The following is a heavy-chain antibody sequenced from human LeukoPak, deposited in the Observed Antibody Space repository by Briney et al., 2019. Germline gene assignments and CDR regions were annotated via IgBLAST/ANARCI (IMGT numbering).Heavy chain of an antibody. CDR2: ITSNGGSA. J-gene: IGHJ4*02. D-gene: IGHD2-2*02. CDR3: AREYCDGTTCYKTIEY. CDR1: GFTFSIYA. V-gene: IGHV3-64*01. Sequence: GGSLRLSCAASGFTFSIYAMHWVRQAPGKGLEYVSAITSNGGSAYYANSVKGRFTISRDNSKNTLYLQMGSLRAEDMAVYYCAREYCDGTTCYKTIEYWGQGTLVTVSS.